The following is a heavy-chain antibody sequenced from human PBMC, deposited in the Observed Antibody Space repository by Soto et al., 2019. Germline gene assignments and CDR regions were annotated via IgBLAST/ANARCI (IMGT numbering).Heavy chain of an antibody. V-gene: IGHV3-48*01. D-gene: IGHD2-15*01. CDR1: GFTFSTFI. Sequence: WGSLRLPSAVSGFTFSTFIMSWIRQTPGKGLEWVSYINTTGSTIYYADSVKGRFTISRDNAKNSLYLQMTSLRAEDTAVYYCARYKGYCSGGSCYYYYYLDVWGKGTTVTVSS. J-gene: IGHJ6*03. CDR2: INTTGSTI. CDR3: ARYKGYCSGGSCYYYYYLDV.